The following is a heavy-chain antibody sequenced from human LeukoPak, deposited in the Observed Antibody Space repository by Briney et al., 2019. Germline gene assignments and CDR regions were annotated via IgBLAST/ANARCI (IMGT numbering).Heavy chain of an antibody. CDR1: GGSFSGYY. CDR3: ARHPRIWRSYYYGMDV. Sequence: SETLSLTCAVYGGSFSGYYWSWIRQPPGKGLEWIGEINHSGSTNYNPSLKSRVTISVDTSKNQFSLKLSSVTAADTAVYYCARHPRIWRSYYYGMDVWGQGTTVTVSS. J-gene: IGHJ6*02. V-gene: IGHV4-34*01. D-gene: IGHD3-3*01. CDR2: INHSGST.